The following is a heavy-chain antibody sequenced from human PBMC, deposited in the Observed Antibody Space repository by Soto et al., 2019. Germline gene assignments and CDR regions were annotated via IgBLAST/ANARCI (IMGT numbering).Heavy chain of an antibody. CDR3: AREAVGYCSSTSCLSNDY. V-gene: IGHV3-33*01. D-gene: IGHD2-2*01. CDR1: GFTFSSYG. CDR2: IWYDGSNK. Sequence: GGSLRLSCAASGFTFSSYGMHWVRQAPGKGLEWVAVIWYDGSNKYYADSVKGRFTISRDNSKNTLYLQMNSLRAEDTAVYYCAREAVGYCSSTSCLSNDYWGQGTLVTVSS. J-gene: IGHJ4*02.